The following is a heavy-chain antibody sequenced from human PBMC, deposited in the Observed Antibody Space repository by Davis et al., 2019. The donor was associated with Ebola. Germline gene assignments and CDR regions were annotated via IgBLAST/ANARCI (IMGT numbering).Heavy chain of an antibody. Sequence: AASVKVSCKASGYSFPTYGITWVRQAPGQGLEWMGWISAYSGSANYAHNLQGRVTMTKETSTTTAYMELRNLTSDDTAVYYCARGLAAAGLDSWGQGTLVTVSS. CDR3: ARGLAAAGLDS. CDR1: GYSFPTYG. D-gene: IGHD6-13*01. V-gene: IGHV1-18*01. J-gene: IGHJ5*01. CDR2: ISAYSGSA.